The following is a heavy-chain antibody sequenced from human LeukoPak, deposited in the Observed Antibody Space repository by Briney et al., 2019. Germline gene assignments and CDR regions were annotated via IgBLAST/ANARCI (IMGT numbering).Heavy chain of an antibody. Sequence: PSQTLSLTCTVSGGSISSGGYYWSWIRQHPGKGLERIGYIYYSGSTYYNPSLKSRVTISVDTSKNQFSLKLSSVTAADTAVYYCARDRAYSGSGSSRRYFDFWGQGTLVSVSS. D-gene: IGHD3-10*01. CDR3: ARDRAYSGSGSSRRYFDF. CDR1: GGSISSGGYY. J-gene: IGHJ4*02. V-gene: IGHV4-31*03. CDR2: IYYSGST.